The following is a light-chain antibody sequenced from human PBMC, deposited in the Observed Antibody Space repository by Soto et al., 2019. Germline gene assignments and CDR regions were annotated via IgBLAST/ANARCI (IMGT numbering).Light chain of an antibody. CDR1: SSNIGAGYD. Sequence: QSVLTQPPSVSGAPGQRVTISCTGSSSNIGAGYDVHWYQQLPGTAPKLLIYGNSNRPSGVPDRFSGPKSGTSASLAITGLQAEDEADYYCQSYDSSLSVHVVFGGGTKVTVL. V-gene: IGLV1-40*01. CDR3: QSYDSSLSVHVV. J-gene: IGLJ2*01. CDR2: GNS.